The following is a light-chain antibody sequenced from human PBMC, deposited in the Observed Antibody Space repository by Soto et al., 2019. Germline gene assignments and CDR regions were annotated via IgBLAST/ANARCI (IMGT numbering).Light chain of an antibody. CDR1: SSSIGAGYD. CDR3: QSYDSSLSGFWV. V-gene: IGLV1-40*01. J-gene: IGLJ3*02. CDR2: GNS. Sequence: QSVLTQPPSVSGAPGQRVTISCTGSSSSIGAGYDVHWYQQLPGTAPKLLIYGNSNRPSGVPDRFSGSKSGTSASLAITGLQAEDEADYYCQSYDSSLSGFWVFGGGTKVTVL.